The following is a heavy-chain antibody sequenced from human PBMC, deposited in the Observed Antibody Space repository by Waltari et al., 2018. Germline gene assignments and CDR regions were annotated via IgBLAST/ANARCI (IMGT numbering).Heavy chain of an antibody. V-gene: IGHV3-48*03. CDR3: AREQEELAFDI. J-gene: IGHJ3*02. Sequence: EVQLVESGGGLVQPGGSLRLSCAASGFTFSSYEMNWVRQAPGKGLEWVSYISSSCSTIYYADAVKGRFTISRDNAKNSLYLQMNSLRAEDTAVYYCAREQEELAFDIWGQGTMVTVSS. CDR2: ISSSCSTI. CDR1: GFTFSSYE.